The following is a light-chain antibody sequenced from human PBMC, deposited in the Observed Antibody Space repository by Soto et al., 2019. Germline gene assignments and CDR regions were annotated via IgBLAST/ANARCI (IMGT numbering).Light chain of an antibody. J-gene: IGKJ1*01. Sequence: EIVLTQSPGTLSLSPGERATLSCRASQSVSSSYLAWYQQKPGQAPGLLIYGASSRATDIPDRLSGSGSETDFTLIISRLEPEDFAVYYGQQYGSSPRTFGQGTEVEIK. CDR2: GAS. V-gene: IGKV3-20*01. CDR1: QSVSSSY. CDR3: QQYGSSPRT.